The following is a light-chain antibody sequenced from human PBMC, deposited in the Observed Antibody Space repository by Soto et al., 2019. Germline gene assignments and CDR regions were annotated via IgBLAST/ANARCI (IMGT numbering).Light chain of an antibody. Sequence: EIVLTQSSATLSLSPGESATLPCRASQSVSSYLAWYQQKPGQAPRLLIYDASNRATGIPARFSGSGSGTDFTLTISSLEPEDFAVYYCQQRRNWPTFGPGTKVDIK. J-gene: IGKJ3*01. CDR2: DAS. CDR1: QSVSSY. CDR3: QQRRNWPT. V-gene: IGKV3-11*01.